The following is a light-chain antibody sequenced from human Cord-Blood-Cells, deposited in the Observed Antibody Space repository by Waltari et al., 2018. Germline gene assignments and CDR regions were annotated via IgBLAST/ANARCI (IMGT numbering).Light chain of an antibody. Sequence: EIVLTQSPATLSLSPGERATLSCRASQSVSSYLAWYQQKPGQAPRLLIYDASNRATGIPARFSGSGSATDFTLTISSLELEDFAVYYCQQRSNWPPVFTFGPGTKVDIK. CDR3: QQRSNWPPVFT. CDR1: QSVSSY. V-gene: IGKV3-11*01. J-gene: IGKJ3*01. CDR2: DAS.